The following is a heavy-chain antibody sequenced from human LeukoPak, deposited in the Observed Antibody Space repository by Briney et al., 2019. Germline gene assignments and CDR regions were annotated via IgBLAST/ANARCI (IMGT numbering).Heavy chain of an antibody. D-gene: IGHD2-8*02. CDR3: AREDTGGLDY. Sequence: SETLSLTCSVSGGSISSSSHHWDWIRQPPGEGLEWIGSIYYSGSTYYNPSLKSRVTISVDTSKNQFSLKLISVTAADTAVYYCAREDTGGLDYWGQGILVTVSP. J-gene: IGHJ4*02. CDR2: IYYSGST. V-gene: IGHV4-39*07. CDR1: GGSISSSSHH.